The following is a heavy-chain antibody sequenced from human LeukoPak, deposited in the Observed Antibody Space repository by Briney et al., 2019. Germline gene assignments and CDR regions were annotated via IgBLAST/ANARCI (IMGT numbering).Heavy chain of an antibody. CDR1: GGSISSGSYY. J-gene: IGHJ6*03. CDR3: ARGSPRDAYNPTGDYLHYYYMDV. V-gene: IGHV4-61*02. Sequence: SQTLSLTCTVSGGSISSGSYYWSWIRQPAGKGLEWVGRVYRSGSANYNPSLKSRLTMSVDTSRNQFSLRVTSVTAADTAVYYCARGSPRDAYNPTGDYLHYYYMDVWGTGTTVAVSS. CDR2: VYRSGSA. D-gene: IGHD5-24*01.